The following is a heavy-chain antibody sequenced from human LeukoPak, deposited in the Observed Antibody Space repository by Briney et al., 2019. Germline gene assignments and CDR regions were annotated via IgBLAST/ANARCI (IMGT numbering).Heavy chain of an antibody. CDR2: ISSSSSYI. Sequence: NPGGSLRLSCAASGFTFSSYSMNWVRQAPGKGLEWVSSISSSSSYIYYADSVKGRFTISRDNAKNSLYLQMNSLRAEDTAVYYCARRASSSWYVDYWGQGTLVTVSS. D-gene: IGHD6-13*01. CDR1: GFTFSSYS. CDR3: ARRASSSWYVDY. V-gene: IGHV3-21*01. J-gene: IGHJ4*02.